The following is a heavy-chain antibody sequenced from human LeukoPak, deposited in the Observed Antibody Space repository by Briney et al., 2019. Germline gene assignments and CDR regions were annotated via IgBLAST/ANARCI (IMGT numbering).Heavy chain of an antibody. D-gene: IGHD3-22*01. CDR1: GFTFSNAW. CDR2: ISSSPSTI. V-gene: IGHV3-48*04. CDR3: ARDKGSGYYPGRMDL. J-gene: IGHJ6*03. Sequence: GGSLRLSCAASGFTFSNAWMSWVRQAPGKGLEWVSYISSSPSTIYYADSVEGRFTISRDNAKNSLYLQMNSLRAEDTAVYYCARDKGSGYYPGRMDLWGKGTTVTVSS.